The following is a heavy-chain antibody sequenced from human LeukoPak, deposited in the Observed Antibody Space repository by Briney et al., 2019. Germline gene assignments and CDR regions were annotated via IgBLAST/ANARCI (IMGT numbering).Heavy chain of an antibody. D-gene: IGHD3-9*01. CDR1: GFTFSSYG. CDR2: ISYDGSNK. CDR3: AKDRRVYDILTPFDY. Sequence: GGSLRLSCAASGFTFSSYGMHWVRQAPGKGLEWVAVISYDGSNKYYGDSVKGRSTISRDNSKNTLYLQMNSLRAEDTAVYYCAKDRRVYDILTPFDYWGQGTLVTVSS. J-gene: IGHJ4*02. V-gene: IGHV3-30*18.